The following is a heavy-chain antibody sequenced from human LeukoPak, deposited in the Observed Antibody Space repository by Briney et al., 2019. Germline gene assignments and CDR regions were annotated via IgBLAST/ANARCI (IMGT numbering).Heavy chain of an antibody. CDR2: ISDSGGIT. CDR1: GITLSNYG. J-gene: IGHJ4*02. D-gene: IGHD3-22*01. Sequence: GGSLRLSCAVSGITLSNYGMSWVRQAPGKGLEWVAGISDSGGITKYADSVKGRFTISRDNSKNILYLQMNSLRAEDTAVYFCAKRGVVIRVILVGFHKEAYYFDSWGQGALVNVSS. V-gene: IGHV3-23*01. CDR3: AKRGVVIRVILVGFHKEAYYFDS.